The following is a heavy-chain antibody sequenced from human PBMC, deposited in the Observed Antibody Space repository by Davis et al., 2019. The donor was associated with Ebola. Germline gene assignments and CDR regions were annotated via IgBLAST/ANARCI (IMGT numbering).Heavy chain of an antibody. CDR3: AKRWQERYFGY. CDR2: FSGSGGGT. J-gene: IGHJ4*02. D-gene: IGHD1-1*01. CDR1: GFTFNTYA. V-gene: IGHV3-23*01. Sequence: GESLKISCAASGFTFNTYAMKWVRQAPGKGLEWVSMFSGSGGGTYYAESVRGRFTISRDNSKNTLYLQMNSLRAEDTAVYYCAKRWQERYFGYWGQGTLVTVSS.